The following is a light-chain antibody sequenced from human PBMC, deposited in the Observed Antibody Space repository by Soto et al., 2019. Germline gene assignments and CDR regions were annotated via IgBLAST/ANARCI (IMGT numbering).Light chain of an antibody. J-gene: IGKJ1*01. Sequence: IKVTLSPSSLSASVGDSVTITCRRSQISNNYLNWYQKKPGKAPKLLIYAASSLQSGVPSRFSGSGSGTDFTLTISSLQPEDFATYYCQQSFSTLWTFGQGTKVDIK. CDR1: QISNNY. CDR3: QQSFSTLWT. CDR2: AAS. V-gene: IGKV1-39*01.